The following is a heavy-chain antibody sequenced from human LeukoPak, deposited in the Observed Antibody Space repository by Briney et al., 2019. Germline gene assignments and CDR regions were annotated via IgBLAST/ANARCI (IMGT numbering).Heavy chain of an antibody. V-gene: IGHV1-69*01. CDR1: GGTFSSYA. D-gene: IGHD2-8*01. CDR2: IIPIFGTA. Sequence: SVKVSCKASGGTFSSYAISWVRQAPGQGLEWMGGIIPIFGTANYAQKFQGRVTITADESTSTAYMELSSLRSEDTAVYYCARDLMKDKYYYYGMDVWGQGTTVTVSS. J-gene: IGHJ6*02. CDR3: ARDLMKDKYYYYGMDV.